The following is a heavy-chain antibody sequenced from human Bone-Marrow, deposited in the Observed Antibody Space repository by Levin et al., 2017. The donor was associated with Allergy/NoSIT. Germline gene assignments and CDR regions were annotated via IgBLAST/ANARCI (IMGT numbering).Heavy chain of an antibody. J-gene: IGHJ4*02. CDR2: ISYDGGHK. D-gene: IGHD1-26*01. V-gene: IGHV3-33*01. CDR1: GFTFSAFG. Sequence: GESLKISFAASGFTFSAFGMHWVRQAPGRGLEWVAVISYDGGHKFYADSVKGRFTISRDNSKNTHYLQMNSLRAEDTAVYYCTRDRGEWGQFYFDYWGQGILVTVSS. CDR3: TRDRGEWGQFYFDY.